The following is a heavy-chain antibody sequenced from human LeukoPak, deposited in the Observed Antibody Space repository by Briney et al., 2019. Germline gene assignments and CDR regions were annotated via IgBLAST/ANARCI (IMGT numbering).Heavy chain of an antibody. V-gene: IGHV3-23*01. CDR2: ISGSGGST. CDR1: GFTFSSYA. CDR3: AKDRPVDIVATSYFDY. D-gene: IGHD5-12*01. Sequence: GGSLRLSCAASGFTFSSYAMSWVRQAPGKGLEWVSAISGSGGSTYYADSVEGRFTISRDNSKNTLYLQMNSLRAEDTAVYYCAKDRPVDIVATSYFDYWGQGTLVTVSS. J-gene: IGHJ4*02.